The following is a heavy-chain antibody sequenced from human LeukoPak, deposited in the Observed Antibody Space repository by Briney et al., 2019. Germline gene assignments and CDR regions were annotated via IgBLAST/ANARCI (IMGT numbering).Heavy chain of an antibody. CDR3: AGSRDGDDAFDI. Sequence: GASVKVSCKASGGTFSSYAISWVRQAPGQGLEWMGGIIPIFGTVNYAQKFQGRVTITADESTSTAYMELSSLRSEDTAVYYCAGSRDGDDAFDIWGQGTTVTVSS. D-gene: IGHD5-24*01. V-gene: IGHV1-69*13. CDR1: GGTFSSYA. CDR2: IIPIFGTV. J-gene: IGHJ3*02.